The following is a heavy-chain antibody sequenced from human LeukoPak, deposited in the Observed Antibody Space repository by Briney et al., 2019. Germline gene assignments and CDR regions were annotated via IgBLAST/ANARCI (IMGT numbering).Heavy chain of an antibody. CDR2: IYSGGST. J-gene: IGHJ3*02. Sequence: GGSLRLSCAASGFTVSSNYMSWVRQAPGKGLEWVSVIYSGGSTYYADSVKGRFTISRDNSKDTLYLQMNSLRAEDTAVYYCARDPIFQDYDILTGSETDAFDIWGQGTMVTVSS. CDR3: ARDPIFQDYDILTGSETDAFDI. CDR1: GFTVSSNY. V-gene: IGHV3-53*01. D-gene: IGHD3-9*01.